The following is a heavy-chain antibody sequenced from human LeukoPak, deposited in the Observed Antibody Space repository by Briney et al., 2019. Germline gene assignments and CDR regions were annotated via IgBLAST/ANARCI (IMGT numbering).Heavy chain of an antibody. J-gene: IGHJ3*02. CDR2: ISSGSNTI. CDR3: AGEQVPKQAAFDI. CDR1: GFTFSGSF. V-gene: IGHV3-48*01. Sequence: GGSLRLSCAASGFTFSGSFMNWVRQAPGKGLEWVSYISSGSNTIYYADSVKGRFTISRDNSKNTLYLQMNSLRAEDTAVYYCAGEQVPKQAAFDIWGQGTMVTVSS. D-gene: IGHD4/OR15-4a*01.